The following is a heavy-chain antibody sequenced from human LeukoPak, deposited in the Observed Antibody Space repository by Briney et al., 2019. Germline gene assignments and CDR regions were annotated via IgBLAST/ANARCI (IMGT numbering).Heavy chain of an antibody. J-gene: IGHJ4*02. D-gene: IGHD6-13*01. Sequence: EASVKVSCKASGGTFSSYAISWVRQAPGQGLEWMGRIIPILGIANYAQKFQGRVTITADESTSTAYMELSSLRSEDTAVYYCARDGGSSWVDYWGQGTLVTVSS. CDR1: GGTFSSYA. CDR3: ARDGGSSWVDY. CDR2: IIPILGIA. V-gene: IGHV1-69*04.